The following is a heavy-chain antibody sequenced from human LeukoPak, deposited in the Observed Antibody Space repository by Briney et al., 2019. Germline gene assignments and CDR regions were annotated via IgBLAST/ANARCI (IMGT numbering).Heavy chain of an antibody. D-gene: IGHD5-18*01. Sequence: GASAKVSCKASGYTFTGYYMHWVRRAPGQGLEWMGWINPNSGGTNYAQKFQGRVTMTRDTSISTAYMELSRLRSDDTAVYYCARGGEQLWLRDYCYYMDVWGKGTTVTVSS. CDR1: GYTFTGYY. CDR2: INPNSGGT. V-gene: IGHV1-2*02. J-gene: IGHJ6*03. CDR3: ARGGEQLWLRDYCYYMDV.